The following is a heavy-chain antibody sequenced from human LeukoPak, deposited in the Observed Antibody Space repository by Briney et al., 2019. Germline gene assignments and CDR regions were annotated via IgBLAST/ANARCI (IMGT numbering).Heavy chain of an antibody. CDR1: GFTFSSYS. Sequence: GGSLRLSCAASGFTFSSYSMNWVRQAPGKGLEWVSSISSSSSYIYYADSVKGRFTISRDNAKNSLYLQMNSLRAEDTAVYYCASRRITIFGVVISAYWGQGTLVTVSS. D-gene: IGHD3-3*01. J-gene: IGHJ4*02. CDR2: ISSSSSYI. V-gene: IGHV3-21*01. CDR3: ASRRITIFGVVISAY.